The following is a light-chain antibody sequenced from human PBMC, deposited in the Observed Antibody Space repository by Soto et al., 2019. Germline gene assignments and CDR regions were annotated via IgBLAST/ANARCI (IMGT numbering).Light chain of an antibody. V-gene: IGKV1-39*01. Sequence: DIQMTRSPSFRSASVGDRVTITCVASQSISSYLNWYQQKPGKAPKLLIYAASSLPSGVPSRFSGSGSGTDFTLTITSLQPEDFATYYCQQSYSSPRTFGQGTKVDIK. J-gene: IGKJ1*01. CDR2: AAS. CDR1: QSISSY. CDR3: QQSYSSPRT.